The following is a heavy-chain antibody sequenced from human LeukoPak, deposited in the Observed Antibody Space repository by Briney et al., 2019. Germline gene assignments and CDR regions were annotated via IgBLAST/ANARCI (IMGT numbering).Heavy chain of an antibody. CDR3: VREGGFLNNIGDYYYYYNMDV. D-gene: IGHD3-16*01. Sequence: SETLSLTCAVYGGSFNKYYWGWIRQFPGKGLEWIGEINHIGSTKYNPSLKSRVTISVDASKNQFSLRLRSVTVADTAVYYCVREGGFLNNIGDYYYYYNMDVWGTGTSVTVSS. J-gene: IGHJ6*04. CDR2: INHIGST. V-gene: IGHV4-34*01. CDR1: GGSFNKYY.